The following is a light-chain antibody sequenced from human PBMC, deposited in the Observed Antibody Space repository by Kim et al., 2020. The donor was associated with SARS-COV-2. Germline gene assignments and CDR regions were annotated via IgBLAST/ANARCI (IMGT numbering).Light chain of an antibody. J-gene: IGKJ2*01. Sequence: SVSPGESASLSCKASQSVSNYVAWYQMKPGQAPRVIIFGAYIRASGIPARFSGSGSGTDFTLSISSLQSEDSAFYYCQHYNDWPGTFGQGTKLEI. CDR2: GAY. CDR3: QHYNDWPGT. CDR1: QSVSNY. V-gene: IGKV3-15*01.